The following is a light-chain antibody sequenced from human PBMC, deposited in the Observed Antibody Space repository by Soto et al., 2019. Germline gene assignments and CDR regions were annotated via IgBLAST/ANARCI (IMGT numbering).Light chain of an antibody. Sequence: QSVLTQPASVSGSPGQSITISCTGTNSDVDGYNYVSWYQQYPGKAPKLMIYDVNNRPSGVSNRFSGSKSGNTASLTISGLQAGDEADYYCSSYTSSSAVVFGGGTKLTVL. V-gene: IGLV2-14*01. CDR2: DVN. CDR3: SSYTSSSAVV. CDR1: NSDVDGYNY. J-gene: IGLJ2*01.